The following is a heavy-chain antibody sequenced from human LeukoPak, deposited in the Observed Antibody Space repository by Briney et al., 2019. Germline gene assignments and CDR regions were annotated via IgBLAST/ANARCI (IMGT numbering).Heavy chain of an antibody. V-gene: IGHV3-21*01. D-gene: IGHD2-15*01. CDR2: ISTSSSYI. CDR1: GFTFSRHN. J-gene: IGHJ4*02. Sequence: GGSLRLSCAASGFTFSRHNMNWVRQAPGKGLEWVSSISTSSSYIYYADSVKGRFTISRDNAKNSLYLQMNSLRPEDTAVYYCARDVVVVVATDSNFDYWGQGTLVTVSS. CDR3: ARDVVVVVATDSNFDY.